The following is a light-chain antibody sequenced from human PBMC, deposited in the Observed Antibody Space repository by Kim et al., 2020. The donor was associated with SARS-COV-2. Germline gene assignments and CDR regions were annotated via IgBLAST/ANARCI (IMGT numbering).Light chain of an antibody. V-gene: IGLV3-19*01. CDR1: SLRSYY. Sequence: LGQTVRITCQGDSLRSYYASWYQQKPGQAPVLVIYGKNNRPSGIPDRFSGSSSGNTASLTITGAQAEDEADYYCNSRDSSGNHLQVFGTGTKVTVL. J-gene: IGLJ1*01. CDR3: NSRDSSGNHLQV. CDR2: GKN.